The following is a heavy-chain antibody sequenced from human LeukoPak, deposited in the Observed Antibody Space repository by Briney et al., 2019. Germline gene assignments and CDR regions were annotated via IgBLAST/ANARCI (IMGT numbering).Heavy chain of an antibody. Sequence: PSETLSLTCTVSGGSISSSSYYWGWIRQPPGKGLKWIGSIYYSGSTYYNPSLKSRVAISVDTSKSQFSLKLSSVTAADTAVYYCSLGDSLYYFDYWGQGTLVTVSS. CDR3: SLGDSLYYFDY. CDR2: IYYSGST. J-gene: IGHJ4*02. D-gene: IGHD3-16*01. V-gene: IGHV4-39*01. CDR1: GGSISSSSYY.